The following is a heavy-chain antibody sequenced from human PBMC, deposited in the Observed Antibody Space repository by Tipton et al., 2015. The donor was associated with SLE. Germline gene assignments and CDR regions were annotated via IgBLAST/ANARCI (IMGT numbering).Heavy chain of an antibody. Sequence: TLSLTCTVSGGSISSGGYYWSWIRQHPGKGLEWIGYIYYTGSTYYNPSLKSRVTISVDTSRNRFSLKLSSVTAADTAVYYCARGNYYGSGSNIDCWGQGTLVTVSS. CDR1: GGSISSGGYY. V-gene: IGHV4-31*03. J-gene: IGHJ4*02. D-gene: IGHD3-10*01. CDR3: ARGNYYGSGSNIDC. CDR2: IYYTGST.